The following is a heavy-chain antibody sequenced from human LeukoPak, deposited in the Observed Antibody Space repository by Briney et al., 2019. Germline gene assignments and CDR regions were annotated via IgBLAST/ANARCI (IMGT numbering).Heavy chain of an antibody. D-gene: IGHD2-21*01. J-gene: IGHJ6*03. CDR3: AKAVASYYYYYMDV. CDR2: ISASGGST. CDR1: GFTFSSYA. V-gene: IGHV3-23*01. Sequence: GGSLRLSCAASGFTFSSYAMSWVRQAPGKGLDWVSGISASGGSTYFADSVPGRFTISRDNSKNTVDLQMNNLRAEDTAVYYCAKAVASYYYYYMDVRGKGTTVTVSS.